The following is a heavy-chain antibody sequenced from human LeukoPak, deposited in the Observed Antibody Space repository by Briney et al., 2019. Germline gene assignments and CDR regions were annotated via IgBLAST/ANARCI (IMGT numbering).Heavy chain of an antibody. J-gene: IGHJ3*02. CDR2: ISAYNGNT. D-gene: IGHD3-22*01. V-gene: IGHV1-18*01. Sequence: ASVKVSCKASGYTFTSYGISWARQAPGQGLEWMGWISAYNGNTHYAQKLQGRVTMTTDTSTSTVYMELRSLRSDDTAVYYCASLKNYYDSSGYLVTDAFDIWGQGTMVTVSS. CDR1: GYTFTSYG. CDR3: ASLKNYYDSSGYLVTDAFDI.